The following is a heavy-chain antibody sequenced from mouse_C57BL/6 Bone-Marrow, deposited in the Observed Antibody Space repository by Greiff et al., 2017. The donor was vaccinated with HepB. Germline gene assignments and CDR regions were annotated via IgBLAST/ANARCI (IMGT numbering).Heavy chain of an antibody. D-gene: IGHD2-1*01. CDR1: GFTFSDYG. CDR2: ISSGSSTS. J-gene: IGHJ2*01. Sequence: EVQRVESGGGLVKPGGSLKLSCAASGFTFSDYGMHWVSQAPGKGLEWVAYISSGSSTSNYADTVKGRFTISRDNAKNTRCLQMTRLRSEDSAMYYCAMGGNYGRYYWGQGTAPTVTA. V-gene: IGHV5-17*01. CDR3: AMGGNYGRYY.